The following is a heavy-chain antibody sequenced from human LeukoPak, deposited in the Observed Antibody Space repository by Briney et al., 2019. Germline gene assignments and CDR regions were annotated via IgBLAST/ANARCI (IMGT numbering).Heavy chain of an antibody. CDR3: ARGRRIAARPYNWFDP. V-gene: IGHV1-2*02. D-gene: IGHD6-6*01. CDR1: GYTFTGYY. CDR2: INPNSGGT. J-gene: IGHJ5*02. Sequence: ASVKVSCKASGYTFTGYYMHWVRQAPGQGLEWMGWINPNSGGTNYAQKFQGRVTMTRDTFISTAYMELSRLRSDDTAVYYCARGRRIAARPYNWFDPWGQGTLVTVSS.